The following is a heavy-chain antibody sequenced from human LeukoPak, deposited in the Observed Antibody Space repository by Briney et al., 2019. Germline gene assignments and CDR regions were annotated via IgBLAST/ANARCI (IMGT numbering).Heavy chain of an antibody. Sequence: PGRSLRLSCAASGFTFSSYAMHWVRQAPGKGLEWVAVISYDGSNKYYADSVKGRFTISRDNSKNTLYLQMNSLRAEDTAVYYCARGRGDSWFDPWGQGTLVTVSS. CDR3: ARGRGDSWFDP. V-gene: IGHV3-30*14. CDR2: ISYDGSNK. D-gene: IGHD7-27*01. CDR1: GFTFSSYA. J-gene: IGHJ5*02.